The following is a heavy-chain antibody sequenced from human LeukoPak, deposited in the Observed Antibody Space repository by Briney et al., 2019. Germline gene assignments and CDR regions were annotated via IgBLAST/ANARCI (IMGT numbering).Heavy chain of an antibody. Sequence: SETLSLTCTVSGGSISSYYWSWIRQPPGKGLEWIGYIYYSGSTNYNPSLKSRVNISVDTSKNQVALKLSSGTAADTAVYYCARGRNANPSGGQGTLVTVSS. D-gene: IGHD2-2*01. CDR3: ARGRNANPS. V-gene: IGHV4-59*01. CDR1: GGSISSYY. CDR2: IYYSGST. J-gene: IGHJ4*02.